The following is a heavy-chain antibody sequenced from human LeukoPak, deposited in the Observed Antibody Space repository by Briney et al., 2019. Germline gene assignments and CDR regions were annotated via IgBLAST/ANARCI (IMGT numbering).Heavy chain of an antibody. CDR3: AKAYYDFWSGYTDAFDI. CDR1: GFTFSSYA. D-gene: IGHD3-3*01. CDR2: IRGSGGST. Sequence: PGGSLRLSCAASGFTFSSYAMSWVRQAPGKGLEWVSAIRGSGGSTYYAGSVKGRLTISRDNSKTTLYLQMNSLRAEETAVYYCAKAYYDFWSGYTDAFDIWGQGTMVTVSS. J-gene: IGHJ3*02. V-gene: IGHV3-23*01.